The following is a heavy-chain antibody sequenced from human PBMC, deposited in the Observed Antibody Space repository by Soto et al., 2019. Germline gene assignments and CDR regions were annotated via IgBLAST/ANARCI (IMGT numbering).Heavy chain of an antibody. Sequence: VGSLRLSCAASGFTLSGYVLHWVRQAPGKGLEWVALISYDGSDKNYGDSVKGRFTISRDNSKNTLYLQMDSLRAEDTAMYYCATGRKREHSYGMDVSGHGTTVTVSS. CDR2: ISYDGSDK. D-gene: IGHD1-26*01. CDR1: GFTLSGYV. V-gene: IGHV3-30-3*01. J-gene: IGHJ6*02. CDR3: ATGRKREHSYGMDV.